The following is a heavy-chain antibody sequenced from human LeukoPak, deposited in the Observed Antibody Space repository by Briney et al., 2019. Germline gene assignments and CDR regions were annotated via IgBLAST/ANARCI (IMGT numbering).Heavy chain of an antibody. CDR3: VRVPQRVPHNWFDP. CDR1: GYTFTSSD. D-gene: IGHD1-1*01. V-gene: IGHV1-8*01. J-gene: IGHJ5*02. Sequence: ASVEVSCKASGYTFTSSDINWVRQATGQGLEWMGWMNPHSESVGYAQKFQGRVIMTWDTSISTAYMELSSLTSDDTAVYYCVRVPQRVPHNWFDPWGQGTLVTVSS. CDR2: MNPHSESV.